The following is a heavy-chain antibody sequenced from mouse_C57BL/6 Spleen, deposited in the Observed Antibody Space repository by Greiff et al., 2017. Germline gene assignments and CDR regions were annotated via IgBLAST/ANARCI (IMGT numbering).Heavy chain of an antibody. CDR2: INPNNGGT. D-gene: IGHD3-2*02. J-gene: IGHJ2*01. Sequence: EVMLVESGPELVKPGASVKIPCKASGYTFTDYYMDWVKQSHGKSLEWIGDINPNNGGTIYNQKFKGKATLTVDKSSSTAYMELRSLTSEDTAVYYCAREAQATGYYFDYWGQGTTLTVSS. V-gene: IGHV1-18*01. CDR3: AREAQATGYYFDY. CDR1: GYTFTDYY.